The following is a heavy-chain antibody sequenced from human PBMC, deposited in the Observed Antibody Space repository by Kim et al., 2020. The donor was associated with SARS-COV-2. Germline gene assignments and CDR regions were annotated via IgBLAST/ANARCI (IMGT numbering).Heavy chain of an antibody. V-gene: IGHV4-34*01. CDR1: GGSFSGYY. D-gene: IGHD3-3*01. CDR2: INHSGST. Sequence: SETLSLTCAVYGGSFSGYYWSWIRQPPGKGLEWIGEINHSGSTNYNPSLKSRVTISVDTSKNQFSLKLSSVTAADTAVYYCARGGPGDNYDFWSGYSRTPTFDYWGQGTLVTVSS. CDR3: ARGGPGDNYDFWSGYSRTPTFDY. J-gene: IGHJ4*02.